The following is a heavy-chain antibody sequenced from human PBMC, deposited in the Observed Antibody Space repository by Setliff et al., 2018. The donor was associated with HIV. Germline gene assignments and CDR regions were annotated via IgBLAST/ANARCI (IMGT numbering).Heavy chain of an antibody. Sequence: LSLSCAASGFTFSAYAMTWVRRAPGKGLEWVSATTSNGRTTDYAESVRGRFTLSRDNSGNTLYLQMTSLRAEDTVTYYCAKAWGSGYPSFESALMFDVWGQGTLVTVSS. CDR1: GFTFSAYA. CDR3: AKAWGSGYPSFESALMFDV. D-gene: IGHD3-16*01. CDR2: TTSNGRTT. J-gene: IGHJ4*02. V-gene: IGHV3-23*01.